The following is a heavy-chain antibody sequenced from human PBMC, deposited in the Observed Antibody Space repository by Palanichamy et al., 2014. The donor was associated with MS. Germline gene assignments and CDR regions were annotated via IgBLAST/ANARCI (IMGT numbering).Heavy chain of an antibody. V-gene: IGHV3-21*01. CDR1: GFTFSRNS. CDR2: ISSSSTYI. CDR3: ARWVIPAGDAFDI. J-gene: IGHJ3*02. D-gene: IGHD2-2*01. Sequence: EVQLVESGGGLVKPGGSLRLSCAASGFTFSRNSMNWVRQAPGKGLEWVSSISSSSTYIYYADSVKGRFTISRDNAKSSLYLQMNSLRVEDTAVYYCARWVIPAGDAFDIWGQGTMVTVSS.